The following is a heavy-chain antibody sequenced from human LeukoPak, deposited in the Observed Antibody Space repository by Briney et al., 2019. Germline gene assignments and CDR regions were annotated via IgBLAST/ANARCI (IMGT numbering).Heavy chain of an antibody. CDR1: GCTFTGYY. Sequence: GASVKVSCKASGCTFTGYYMHWVRQAPGQGLEWMGWINPNSGGTNYAQKFQGRVTMTRDTSISTAYMELSRLRSDDTAVYYCARGYYYGSGWLGITKMDFWGKGTKVTISS. CDR2: INPNSGGT. CDR3: ARGYYYGSGWLGITKMDF. V-gene: IGHV1-2*02. D-gene: IGHD3-10*01. J-gene: IGHJ6*04.